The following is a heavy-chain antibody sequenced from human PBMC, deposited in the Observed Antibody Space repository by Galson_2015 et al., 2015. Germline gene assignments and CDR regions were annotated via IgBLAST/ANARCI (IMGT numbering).Heavy chain of an antibody. D-gene: IGHD2-2*01. V-gene: IGHV4-39*01. CDR3: ARNWDSSTLLGNAFDV. CDR1: GGSISSSRYY. Sequence: ETLSLTCTVSGGSISSSRYYWGWIRQPPGKGLEWIGSIHYSGGSGATYYNPSLKSRVTISVDTSKNQLSLRLTSVTAADTALYFCARNWDSSTLLGNAFDVWGQGTMVTVTS. CDR2: IHYSGGSGAT. J-gene: IGHJ3*01.